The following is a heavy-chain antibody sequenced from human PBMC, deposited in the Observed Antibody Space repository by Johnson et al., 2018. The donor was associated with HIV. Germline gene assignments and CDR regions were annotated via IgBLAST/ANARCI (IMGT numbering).Heavy chain of an antibody. V-gene: IGHV3-20*04. J-gene: IGHJ3*02. CDR2: INWNGGST. CDR1: GFTFDDYG. CDR3: ARLGIAAARGAFDI. Sequence: MLLVESGGGVVRPGGSLRLSCAASGFTFDDYGMSWVRQAPGKGLEWVSGINWNGGSTGYADSVKGRFTISRDNAKNSLYLQMNSLRAEDTALYYCARLGIAAARGAFDIWGQGTMVTVSS. D-gene: IGHD6-13*01.